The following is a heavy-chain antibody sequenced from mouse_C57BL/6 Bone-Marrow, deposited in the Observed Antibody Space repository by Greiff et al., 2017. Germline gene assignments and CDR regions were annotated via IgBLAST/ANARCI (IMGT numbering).Heavy chain of an antibody. D-gene: IGHD2-2*01. Sequence: QVQLKQSGPELVKPGASVKISCKASGYAFSSSWMTWVKQRPGKGLVWLGRFSPGDGYTNYTGKFKGKATLTADKSSSTDYMQLSSLTSEDSAVYFCARGGYDAWFAYWGQGTMVTVSA. CDR2: FSPGDGYT. V-gene: IGHV1-82*01. CDR1: GYAFSSSW. CDR3: ARGGYDAWFAY. J-gene: IGHJ3*01.